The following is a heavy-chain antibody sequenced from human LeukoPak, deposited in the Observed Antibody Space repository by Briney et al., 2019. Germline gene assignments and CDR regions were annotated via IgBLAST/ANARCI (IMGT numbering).Heavy chain of an antibody. Sequence: GGSLRLSCAASGFNFSSYWMHWVRQAPGKGLVWVSRINSDGSSTNYADAVKGRFTISRDNAKNTLYLQMNSLRAEDTAVYYCASRGYYGSGSYSLDYWGQGTLVTVSS. D-gene: IGHD3-10*01. CDR2: INSDGSST. CDR3: ASRGYYGSGSYSLDY. J-gene: IGHJ4*02. CDR1: GFNFSSYW. V-gene: IGHV3-74*01.